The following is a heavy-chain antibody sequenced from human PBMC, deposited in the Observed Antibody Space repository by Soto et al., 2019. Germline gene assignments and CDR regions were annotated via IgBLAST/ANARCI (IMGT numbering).Heavy chain of an antibody. J-gene: IGHJ2*01. D-gene: IGHD2-21*02. CDR3: ARVRYCGGDCYGMTWYFDL. Sequence: ASVKVSCKASGYTFTGYYMHWVRQAPGQGLEWMGWINPNSGGTNYAQKFQGRVTMTRDTSISTAYMELSRLRSEDTAVYYCARVRYCGGDCYGMTWYFDLWGRGTLVTVSS. CDR1: GYTFTGYY. V-gene: IGHV1-2*02. CDR2: INPNSGGT.